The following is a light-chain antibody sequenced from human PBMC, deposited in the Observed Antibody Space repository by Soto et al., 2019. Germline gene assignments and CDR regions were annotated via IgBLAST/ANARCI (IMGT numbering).Light chain of an antibody. J-gene: IGLJ1*01. CDR2: GNS. CDR1: SSNIGAGYD. CDR3: QSYDSSLSVYV. Sequence: QSVLTQPPSVSGAPGQRVTISCTGSSSNIGAGYDVHWYQQLPGTAPKLLIYGNSNRPSGVPDRFSGSKSGTSASLAITWLQAEDEADYYCQSYDSSLSVYVFGTGTKLTVL. V-gene: IGLV1-40*01.